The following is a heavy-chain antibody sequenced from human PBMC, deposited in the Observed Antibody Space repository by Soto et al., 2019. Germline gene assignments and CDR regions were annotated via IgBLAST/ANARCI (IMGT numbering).Heavy chain of an antibody. CDR2: IYYSGST. CDR3: ARRYGSAIDY. Sequence: SETLSLTCTVSGGTISIWYWSWIRQHPGKGLEWIGYIYYSGSTNCNPSLKSRVTISVDTSKNQFSLKLSSVTAADTAVYYCARRYGSAIDYWGQGTLVTVSS. J-gene: IGHJ4*02. CDR1: GGTISIWY. V-gene: IGHV4-59*08. D-gene: IGHD1-26*01.